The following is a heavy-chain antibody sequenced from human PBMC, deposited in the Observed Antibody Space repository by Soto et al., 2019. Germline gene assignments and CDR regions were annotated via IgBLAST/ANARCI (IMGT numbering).Heavy chain of an antibody. D-gene: IGHD2-2*01. CDR2: IIPIFGTA. CDR3: ARDMIGSSVLIGGMAV. J-gene: IGHJ6*02. V-gene: IGHV1-69*13. CDR1: GGTFSSYA. Sequence: SVKVSCKASGGTFSSYAISWVRQAPGQGLEWMGGIIPIFGTANYAQKFQGRVTITADESTSTAYMELSSLRSEDTAVYYCARDMIGSSVLIGGMAVWGQGNTVTVYS.